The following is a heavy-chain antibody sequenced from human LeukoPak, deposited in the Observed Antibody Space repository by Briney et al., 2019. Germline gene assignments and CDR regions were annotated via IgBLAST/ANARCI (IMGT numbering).Heavy chain of an antibody. CDR1: GGSISTSDW. V-gene: IGHV4-4*02. J-gene: IGHJ4*02. CDR3: ARLRRYYYDSSGYYTILFDY. CDR2: IFHSGST. D-gene: IGHD3-22*01. Sequence: PSGTLSLTCAVSGGSISTSDWWGWVRQPPGKGLEWIGEIFHSGSTNYNPSLKSRVTISVDTSKNQFSLKLSSVTAADTAVYYCARLRRYYYDSSGYYTILFDYWGQGTLVTVSS.